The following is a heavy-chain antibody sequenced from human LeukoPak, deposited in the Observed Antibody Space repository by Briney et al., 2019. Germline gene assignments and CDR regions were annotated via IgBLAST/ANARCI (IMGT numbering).Heavy chain of an antibody. CDR3: AKGPTTVNYFDY. V-gene: IGHV3-43D*03. CDR1: GFTFDDYA. D-gene: IGHD4-17*01. CDR2: ISWDGGST. Sequence: GGSLRLSCAASGFTFDDYAMHWVRQAPGKGLEWVSLISWDGGSTYYADSVKGRFTISRDNSKNSLYLQMNSLKAEDTALYYCAKGPTTVNYFDYWGQGTLVTVSS. J-gene: IGHJ4*02.